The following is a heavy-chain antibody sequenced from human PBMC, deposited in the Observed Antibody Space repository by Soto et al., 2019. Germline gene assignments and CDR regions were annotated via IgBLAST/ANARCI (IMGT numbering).Heavy chain of an antibody. CDR1: DYSIISGYY. J-gene: IGHJ4*02. CDR2: IYHSGST. D-gene: IGHD2-21*02. Sequence: SETLSLTCTVSDYSIISGYYWAWIRQPPGKGLEWFGNIYHSGSTYYDPSLKSRVTISVDTSKKQFSLKLTSVTAADTAVYYCARNNGGDFSLDSWGQGTLVTVSS. CDR3: ARNNGGDFSLDS. V-gene: IGHV4-38-2*02.